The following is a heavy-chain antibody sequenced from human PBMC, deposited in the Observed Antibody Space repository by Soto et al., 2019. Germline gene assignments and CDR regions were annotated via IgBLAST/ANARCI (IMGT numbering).Heavy chain of an antibody. CDR2: ISDDGSNQ. D-gene: IGHD6-6*01. CDR3: ENDFYCCSSSSYLFYY. CDR1: GFTFKSFA. J-gene: IGHJ4*01. Sequence: PGRYPSLSCAASGFTFKSFAMHWVRHAPGKGLEWVAFISDDGSNQYFADSVTGRCTISRDNSENTVSLQIDSLRPADKAVYYCENDFYCCSSSSYLFYYWAHRILVTVSS. V-gene: IGHV3-30*18.